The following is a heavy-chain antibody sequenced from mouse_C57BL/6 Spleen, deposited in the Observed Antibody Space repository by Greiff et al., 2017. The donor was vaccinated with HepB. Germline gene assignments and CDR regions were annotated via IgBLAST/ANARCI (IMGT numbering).Heavy chain of an antibody. CDR1: GFTFSSYG. CDR3: ARMARTIN. CDR2: INSNGGST. Sequence: DVKLVESGGGLVQPGGSLKLSCAASGFTFSSYGMSWVRQTPDKRLELVATINSNGGSTYYPDSVKGRFTLSRDNAKNTLYLQMSSLKSEDKAMYYCARMARTINWGQGTTLTVAS. J-gene: IGHJ2*01. V-gene: IGHV5-6-3*01.